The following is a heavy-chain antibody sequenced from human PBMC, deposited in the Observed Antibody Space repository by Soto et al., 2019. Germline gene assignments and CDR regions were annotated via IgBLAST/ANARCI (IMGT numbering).Heavy chain of an antibody. CDR2: IYYSGST. CDR3: ATGSEDIVVVVAAAIDAFDI. J-gene: IGHJ3*02. CDR1: GGSISSSSYY. Sequence: QLQLQESGPGLVKPSETLSLTCTVSGGSISSSSYYWGWIRQPPGKGLEWIGSIYYSGSTYYNPSLKYRVTISVDTSKNQLYLKLSSVNAADTAVYYCATGSEDIVVVVAAAIDAFDIWGQGTMVTVSS. V-gene: IGHV4-39*01. D-gene: IGHD2-15*01.